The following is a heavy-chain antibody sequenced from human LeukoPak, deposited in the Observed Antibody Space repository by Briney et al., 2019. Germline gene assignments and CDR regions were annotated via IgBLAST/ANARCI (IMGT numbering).Heavy chain of an antibody. CDR3: ARDGTAPGLYFDL. CDR1: GFTFSGYW. CDR2: INQNGGET. Sequence: GGSLRLSCAVSGFTFSGYWMSWVRQAPGKGLEWVASINQNGGETSYVDSVKGRFTISRDNPKNSLYLQMSSLRAEDTAVYYCARDGTAPGLYFDLWGQGTLVTVSS. D-gene: IGHD6-13*01. V-gene: IGHV3-7*01. J-gene: IGHJ4*01.